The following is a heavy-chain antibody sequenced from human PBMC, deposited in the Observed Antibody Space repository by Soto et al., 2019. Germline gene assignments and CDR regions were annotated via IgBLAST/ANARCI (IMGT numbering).Heavy chain of an antibody. V-gene: IGHV4-59*12. Sequence: SETLSLTCIVSGGSISSYYWSWVRQPPGKGLEWIGYIYYSGSTNYNPSLKSRVTISVDKSKNQFSLKLSSVTAADTAVYYCARGYCSSPDCYLDYWGQGTLVTVSS. D-gene: IGHD2-2*01. CDR3: ARGYCSSPDCYLDY. CDR1: GGSISSYY. CDR2: IYYSGST. J-gene: IGHJ4*02.